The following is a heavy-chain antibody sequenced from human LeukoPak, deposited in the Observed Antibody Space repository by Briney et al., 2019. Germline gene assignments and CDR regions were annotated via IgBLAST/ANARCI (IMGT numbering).Heavy chain of an antibody. CDR2: INPNSGGT. CDR3: ARGECSSTSCYGTVGYNWFDS. J-gene: IGHJ5*01. Sequence: GASVKVSCKASGYTFTGYYMHWVRQAPGQGLEWMGWINPNSGGTNYAQKFQGRVTMTRDTSISTAYMELSRLRSDDTAVYYCARGECSSTSCYGTVGYNWFDSWGQGTLVTVSS. D-gene: IGHD2-2*01. V-gene: IGHV1-2*02. CDR1: GYTFTGYY.